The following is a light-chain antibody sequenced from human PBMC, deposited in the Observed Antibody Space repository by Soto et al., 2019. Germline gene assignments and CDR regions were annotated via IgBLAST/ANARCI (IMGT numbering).Light chain of an antibody. V-gene: IGLV2-23*03. J-gene: IGLJ2*01. CDR1: SSDVGSYTL. Sequence: QSALTQPASVSGSPGQSITISCTGTSSDVGSYTLVSWYQQHPGKAPKLMIYEGTKRPSGVSNRFSGSKSGNTASLTISGLQAEDEADYYCCLSAGTTTFVLGGVTKLTVL. CDR2: EGT. CDR3: CLSAGTTTFV.